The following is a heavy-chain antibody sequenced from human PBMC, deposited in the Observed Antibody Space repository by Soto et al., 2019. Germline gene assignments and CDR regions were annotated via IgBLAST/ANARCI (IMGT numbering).Heavy chain of an antibody. CDR2: IYWDDGK. CDR1: GFSLSISGVG. J-gene: IGHJ5*02. Sequence: GSGPTLVNPTQTPTLTCSFSGFSLSISGVGVGWIRQPPGKALEWLALIYWDDGKRYSPSLKRRLAIIKDTSKNQVVLKMTNMDPVDTAIYYGARTIARRGFVPWGQVTLGTVAS. D-gene: IGHD3-3*01. V-gene: IGHV2-5*02. CDR3: ARTIARRGFVP.